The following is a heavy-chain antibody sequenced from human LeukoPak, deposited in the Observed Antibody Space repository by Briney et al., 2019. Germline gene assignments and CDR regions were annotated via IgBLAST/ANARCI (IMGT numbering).Heavy chain of an antibody. V-gene: IGHV3-23*01. CDR1: GFIFSSYA. D-gene: IGHD6-13*01. CDR3: AKSFGDYSSTWNTRNWFDP. CDR2: ISGSGGST. Sequence: GGSLRLSCAASGFIFSSYAMSWVRQAPGKGLEWVSTISGSGGSTYYVDSVKGRFTISRDNSKTRLYLQMNRLRAEDTAVYYCAKSFGDYSSTWNTRNWFDPWGQGTLVTVSS. J-gene: IGHJ5*02.